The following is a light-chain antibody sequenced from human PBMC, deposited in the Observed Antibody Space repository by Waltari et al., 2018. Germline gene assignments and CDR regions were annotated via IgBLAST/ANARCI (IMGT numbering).Light chain of an antibody. CDR2: GAS. V-gene: IGKV3-15*01. CDR3: QQYSSWPLWT. J-gene: IGKJ1*01. CDR1: QSVDSN. Sequence: EIVMTQSPATLSVSPGDEAPLPCRASQSVDSNLAWYQQKPGQAPTLIIFGASGRATGVPARFSGSGSGTEYTLTIGSLQSEDSAVYYCQQYSSWPLWTFGQGTKVEIK.